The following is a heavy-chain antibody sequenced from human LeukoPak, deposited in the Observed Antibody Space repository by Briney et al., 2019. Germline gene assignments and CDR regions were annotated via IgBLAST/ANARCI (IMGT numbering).Heavy chain of an antibody. J-gene: IGHJ4*02. CDR1: GFTFSSYA. Sequence: GGSLRLSCAASGFTFSSYAMSWVRQAPGKGLEWVSAISGSGGSTYYADSVKGRFTISKDNSKNTLYLQMNSLRAEDTAVYYCAKSTYALYLATTDYWGQGTLVTVSS. V-gene: IGHV3-23*01. CDR2: ISGSGGST. CDR3: AKSTYALYLATTDY. D-gene: IGHD5-24*01.